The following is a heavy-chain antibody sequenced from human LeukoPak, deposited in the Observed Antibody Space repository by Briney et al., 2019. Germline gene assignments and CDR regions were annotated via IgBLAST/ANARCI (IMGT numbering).Heavy chain of an antibody. J-gene: IGHJ4*02. V-gene: IGHV4-61*01. CDR3: ARYNYNFYFDY. CDR2: IYYSGST. Sequence: SETLSLTCTVSGGSVSSGSYYWSWIRQPPGKGLEWIGYIYYSGSTNYNPSLKSRVTISVDTSKNQFSLKLSSVTAADTAVYCCARYNYNFYFDYWGQGTLVTVSS. D-gene: IGHD1-1*01. CDR1: GGSVSSGSYY.